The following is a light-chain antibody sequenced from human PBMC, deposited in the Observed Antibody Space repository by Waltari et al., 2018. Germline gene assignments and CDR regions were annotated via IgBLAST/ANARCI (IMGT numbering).Light chain of an antibody. CDR1: SRDVGSYPL. V-gene: IGLV2-23*02. CDR2: EVS. CDR3: CSYAGSSTWV. J-gene: IGLJ3*02. Sequence: SALTQPASVSGSPGQSITTPCTGSSRDVGSYPLLSWYQHHPGKAPKLIISEVSERPSGVSSRFSGSKSGNTASLTISGLQAEDEAHYYCCSYAGSSTWVFGGGTRLTVL.